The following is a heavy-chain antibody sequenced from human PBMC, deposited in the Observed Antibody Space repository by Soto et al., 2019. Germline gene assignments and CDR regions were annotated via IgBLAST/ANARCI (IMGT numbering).Heavy chain of an antibody. V-gene: IGHV3-23*01. J-gene: IGHJ4*02. CDR3: AKDMIQLGSRETFDY. D-gene: IGHD5-18*01. Sequence: EVQLLESGGGLVQPGGSLRLSCAASGFTFSSYAMSWVRQAPGKGLEWVSAISGSGGSTYYADSVKGRFTISRDNSKNTLYLEMNSLRAEDTAVYYCAKDMIQLGSRETFDYWGQGTLVTVSS. CDR2: ISGSGGST. CDR1: GFTFSSYA.